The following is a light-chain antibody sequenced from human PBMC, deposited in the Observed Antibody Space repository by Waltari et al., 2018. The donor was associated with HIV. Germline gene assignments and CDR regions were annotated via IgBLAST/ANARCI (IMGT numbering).Light chain of an antibody. CDR3: CSYAGSDTLV. Sequence: SALTQPASVSWSPGQPITIPCSRTHCDVGNYNLVSWYRQPPDQAPKLLIFEVTRRPSGVSDRFSGSKSGNTASLTISGLQAEDEADYYCCSYAGSDTLVFGGGTKLTVL. J-gene: IGLJ3*02. V-gene: IGLV2-23*02. CDR2: EVT. CDR1: HCDVGNYNL.